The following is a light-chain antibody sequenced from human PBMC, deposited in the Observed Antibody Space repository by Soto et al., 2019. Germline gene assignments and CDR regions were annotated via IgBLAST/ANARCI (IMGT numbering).Light chain of an antibody. CDR3: QHYNSYPEA. Sequence: DIQMTQSPSTLSESVGDRVTITCRASQSISSWLAWYQQKPGKAPKLLIYDASSLESGVPSRFSGSGSGTEFTLTISSLQPDDFATYYCQHYNSYPEAFGQGTKVDIK. J-gene: IGKJ1*01. CDR2: DAS. CDR1: QSISSW. V-gene: IGKV1-5*01.